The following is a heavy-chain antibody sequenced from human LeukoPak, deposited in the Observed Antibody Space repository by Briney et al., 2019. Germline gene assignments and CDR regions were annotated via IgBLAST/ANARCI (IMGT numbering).Heavy chain of an antibody. Sequence: SETLSLTCTVSGGSISSYYWSWIRQPPGKGLEWIGYIYYSGSINYNPSLKSRVTISVDTSKNQFSLKLSSVTAADTAVYYCARDSSGGYYFDYWGQGTLVTVSS. D-gene: IGHD6-19*01. CDR3: ARDSSGGYYFDY. J-gene: IGHJ4*02. V-gene: IGHV4-59*01. CDR1: GGSISSYY. CDR2: IYYSGSI.